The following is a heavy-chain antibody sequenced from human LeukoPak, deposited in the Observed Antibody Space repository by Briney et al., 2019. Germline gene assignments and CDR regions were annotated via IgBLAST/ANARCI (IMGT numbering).Heavy chain of an antibody. CDR3: ARDRDFWSGYYDFDY. J-gene: IGHJ4*02. CDR2: INPNSGGT. Sequence: GASVKVSCKASGYTFTSYYMHWVRQAPGQGLEWMGWINPNSGGTNYAQKFQGRVTMTRDTSISTAYMELSRLRSDDTAVYYCARDRDFWSGYYDFDYWGQGTLVTVSS. D-gene: IGHD3-3*01. CDR1: GYTFTSYY. V-gene: IGHV1-2*02.